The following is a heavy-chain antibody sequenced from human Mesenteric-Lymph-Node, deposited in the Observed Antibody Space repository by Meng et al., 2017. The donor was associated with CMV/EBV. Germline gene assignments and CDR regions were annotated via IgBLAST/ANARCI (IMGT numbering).Heavy chain of an antibody. CDR1: GFTFRDYN. CDR2: IFGGDGST. CDR3: TRSPRLASDY. D-gene: IGHD3-16*01. J-gene: IGHJ4*02. V-gene: IGHV3-23*03. Sequence: GESLKISCAASGFTFRDYNMNWVRQAPGKGLEWVSVIFGGDGSTYYADSVKGRFTISRDNSKSTLFLQMNSLRAEDTAVYYCTRSPRLASDYWGQGTLVTVSS.